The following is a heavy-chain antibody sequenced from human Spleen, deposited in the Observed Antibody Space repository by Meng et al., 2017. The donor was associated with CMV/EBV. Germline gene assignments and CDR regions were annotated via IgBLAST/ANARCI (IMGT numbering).Heavy chain of an antibody. D-gene: IGHD2-2*01. CDR1: GATFSTSV. CDR2: IIPIFGSP. Sequence: SVKVSCKSSGATFSTSVFTWVRQAPGQGLEWMGGIIPIFGSPDYAQRFQDRVTITAEESTSTVYMELSSLRSEDTAVYYCARDALGGVVVPDLYYYYGMDVWGQGTTVTVSS. V-gene: IGHV1-69*13. CDR3: ARDALGGVVVPDLYYYYGMDV. J-gene: IGHJ6*02.